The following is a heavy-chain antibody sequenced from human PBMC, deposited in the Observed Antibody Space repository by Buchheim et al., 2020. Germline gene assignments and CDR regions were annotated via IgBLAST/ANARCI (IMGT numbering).Heavy chain of an antibody. CDR2: INPSGGTT. Sequence: QVQLVQSGAEVKKPGASVKVSCKASGYTFTSYYMHWVRQAPGQGLEWMGMINPSGGTTRYAQKFRGRVTMTRDTSTSTVYMELISLRSEDTGVYYCAREHYYGSRGAHDWGQGTL. D-gene: IGHD2-15*01. V-gene: IGHV1-46*01. J-gene: IGHJ4*02. CDR3: AREHYYGSRGAHD. CDR1: GYTFTSYY.